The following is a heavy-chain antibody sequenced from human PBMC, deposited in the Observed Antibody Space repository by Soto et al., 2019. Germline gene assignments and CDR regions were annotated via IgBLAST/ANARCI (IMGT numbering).Heavy chain of an antibody. CDR3: ERGPGYSDDDY. CDR1: GYTFTTYA. J-gene: IGHJ4*02. CDR2: INAGNGNT. Sequence: QVQLVQSGAEAKRPGASVKVSCKASGYTFTTYAMHWVRQSPGQRLEWMGWINAGNGNTKYSQNFQGRGTITRDTSASTAYMELRSLRSEDTAVYYCERGPGYSDDDYWGQGTLVTVSS. V-gene: IGHV1-3*01. D-gene: IGHD5-18*01.